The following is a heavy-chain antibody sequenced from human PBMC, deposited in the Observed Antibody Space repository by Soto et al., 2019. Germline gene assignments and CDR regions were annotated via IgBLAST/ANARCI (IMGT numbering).Heavy chain of an antibody. CDR1: GFAFSNYG. Sequence: GGSLRLSCAASGFAFSNYGMHWVRQAPGKGLEWVAVISFDANNIYYADSVNGRFSISRDNSKNTLYLQMNGLRAEDTAVYYCARRATPDPYSFDYWGQGTLVTVSS. J-gene: IGHJ4*02. D-gene: IGHD1-26*01. CDR2: ISFDANNI. V-gene: IGHV3-30*03. CDR3: ARRATPDPYSFDY.